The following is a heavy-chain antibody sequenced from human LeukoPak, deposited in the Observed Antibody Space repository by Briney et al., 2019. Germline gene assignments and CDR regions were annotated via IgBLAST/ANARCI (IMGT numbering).Heavy chain of an antibody. CDR3: ARREDGFYWYFDL. J-gene: IGHJ2*01. V-gene: IGHV4-59*08. Sequence: ASETLSLTCTVSGGSISSYYWSWIRQPPGKGLEWIGYIYYSGSTNYNPSLKSRVTISVDTSKNQFSLKLSSVTAADTAVYYCARREDGFYWYFDLWGRGTLVTVSS. CDR1: GGSISSYY. D-gene: IGHD5-24*01. CDR2: IYYSGST.